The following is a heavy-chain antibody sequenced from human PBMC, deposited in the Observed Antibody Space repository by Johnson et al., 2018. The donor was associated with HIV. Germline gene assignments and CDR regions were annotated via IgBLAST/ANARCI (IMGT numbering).Heavy chain of an antibody. J-gene: IGHJ3*02. CDR3: AKDLTPWDAFDI. D-gene: IGHD1-14*01. V-gene: IGHV3-7*01. Sequence: VQLVESGGGVVQPGRSLRLSCAASGFTFSSYWMTWVRQAPGKGLEWVANIKQDGSERYYVDSVKGRFTISRDNSKNTMYMQMNSLRPEDTAVYFCAKDLTPWDAFDIWGQGTMVTVSS. CDR1: GFTFSSYW. CDR2: IKQDGSER.